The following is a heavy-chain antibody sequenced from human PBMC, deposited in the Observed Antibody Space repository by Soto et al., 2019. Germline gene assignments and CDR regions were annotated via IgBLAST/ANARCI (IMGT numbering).Heavy chain of an antibody. CDR2: ISWNSGSI. CDR1: GFTFDDYA. J-gene: IGHJ4*02. Sequence: GGSLRLSCAASGFTFDDYAMHWVRQAPGKGLEWVSGISWNSGSIGYADSVKGRFTISRDNAKNSLYLQMNSLRAEDTALYYCATGLGRYSSGWYGFWGQGTLVTVSS. V-gene: IGHV3-9*01. D-gene: IGHD6-19*01. CDR3: ATGLGRYSSGWYGF.